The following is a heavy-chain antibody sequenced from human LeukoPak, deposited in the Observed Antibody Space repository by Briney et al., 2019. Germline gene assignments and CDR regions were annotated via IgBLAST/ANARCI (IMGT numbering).Heavy chain of an antibody. D-gene: IGHD2-15*01. CDR2: ISTGGGST. Sequence: GGSLRLSCAASGFTFSNSAMAWVRQAPGKGLEWVSSISTGGGSTYSADSVKGRFTTSRDKSKDTLFLQMNSLRVEDTAVYHCARQIGYCSDGHCYFDYWGRGTLVTVSS. CDR3: ARQIGYCSDGHCYFDY. J-gene: IGHJ4*02. CDR1: GFTFSNSA. V-gene: IGHV3-23*01.